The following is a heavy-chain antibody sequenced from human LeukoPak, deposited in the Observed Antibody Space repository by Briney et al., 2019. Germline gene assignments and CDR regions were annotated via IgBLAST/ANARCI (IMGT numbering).Heavy chain of an antibody. CDR2: IYYTGST. Sequence: SQTLSLTCTVSGGSISSGDYYWSWIRQPPGKGLEWIGYIYYTGSTNYNPSLKSRVTISVDTSKNQFTLKLNSVTSADTAVYYCARGWGYFDYWGQGTLVTVSS. CDR1: GGSISSGDYY. J-gene: IGHJ4*02. D-gene: IGHD3-16*01. CDR3: ARGWGYFDY. V-gene: IGHV4-61*08.